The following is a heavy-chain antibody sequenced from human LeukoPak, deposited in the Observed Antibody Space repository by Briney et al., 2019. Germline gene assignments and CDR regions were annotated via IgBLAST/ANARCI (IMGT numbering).Heavy chain of an antibody. V-gene: IGHV3-48*01. CDR2: ISSSGTTI. D-gene: IGHD3-3*02. Sequence: GGSLRLSCVASGFTFSSYSMNWVRQAPGKGLEWVSYISSSGTTIYFADSVKGRFTISRDNAKNSLYLQMNSLRAEDTAVYYCAKELAPQHGRPDYWGQGTLVTVSS. CDR3: AKELAPQHGRPDY. J-gene: IGHJ4*02. CDR1: GFTFSSYS.